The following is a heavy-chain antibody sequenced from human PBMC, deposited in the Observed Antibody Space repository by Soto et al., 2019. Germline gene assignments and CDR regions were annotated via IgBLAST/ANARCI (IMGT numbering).Heavy chain of an antibody. J-gene: IGHJ4*02. Sequence: QITLKESGPTLVKHTQTLTLTCTFSGFSLTTTGLGVGWIRQPPGKTLEFLASIYWYDFQRYSPSLKSRLTITKDTSRNQVVLTMTNMDPADTATYYCAHRPDGSHFDYWGQGILVTVSS. CDR2: IYWYDFQ. V-gene: IGHV2-5*01. D-gene: IGHD6-25*01. CDR1: GFSLTTTGLG. CDR3: AHRPDGSHFDY.